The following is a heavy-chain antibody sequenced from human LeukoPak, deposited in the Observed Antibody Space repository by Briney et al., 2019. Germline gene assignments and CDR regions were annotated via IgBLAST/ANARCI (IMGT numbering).Heavy chain of an antibody. V-gene: IGHV1-46*01. J-gene: IGHJ4*02. CDR2: INPSRGST. Sequence: GASVKVSCKASGYTFTGYYMHWVRQAPGQGLEWMGIINPSRGSTSYAQKFQGRVTMTRDTSTSTVYLELSSLRSEDTAVYYCSSAVAVGRYYFDYWGQGTLVTVSS. CDR1: GYTFTGYY. D-gene: IGHD6-19*01. CDR3: SSAVAVGRYYFDY.